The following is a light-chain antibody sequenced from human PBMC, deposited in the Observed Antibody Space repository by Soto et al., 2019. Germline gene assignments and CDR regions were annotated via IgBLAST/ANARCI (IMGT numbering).Light chain of an antibody. V-gene: IGKV1-5*01. J-gene: IGKJ2*01. Sequence: DIQMTQSPSTLSASVGDRVTITCRASQSFNNWLAWYQQKPGKAPKLLIYDAYTLQSGVPSRFSGSGSGTEFNLTIRSMQPDDFATYHCQKSDGYFGQGTRLEIK. CDR3: QKSDGY. CDR2: DAY. CDR1: QSFNNW.